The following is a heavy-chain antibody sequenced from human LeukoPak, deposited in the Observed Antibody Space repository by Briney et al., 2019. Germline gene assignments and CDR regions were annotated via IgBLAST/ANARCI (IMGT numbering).Heavy chain of an antibody. Sequence: ASVKVSCKASGYTFTRYGISWVRQAPGQGLEWMGWISGNNSNIKYAQKFQDRVTMTTDTSTSIAYMEMRRLRSDDTAVYYCARDCSGGSCYDGVDYWGQGTLVTVSS. V-gene: IGHV1-18*01. CDR2: ISGNNSNI. J-gene: IGHJ4*02. CDR3: ARDCSGGSCYDGVDY. CDR1: GYTFTRYG. D-gene: IGHD2-15*01.